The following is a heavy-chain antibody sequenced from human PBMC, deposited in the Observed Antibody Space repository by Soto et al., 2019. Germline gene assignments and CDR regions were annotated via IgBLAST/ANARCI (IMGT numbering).Heavy chain of an antibody. CDR2: IYYSGST. V-gene: IGHV4-39*01. J-gene: IGHJ6*03. CDR1: GGSISSSSYN. Sequence: SETLSLTCTVSGGSISSSSYNWGWIRQPPGKGLEWIGSIYYSGSTYYNPSLRSRVTISVDTSKNQFSLKLSSVTAADTAVFYCAGLYSGYNRIYYYYYMDVWGKGTTVTVSS. D-gene: IGHD5-12*01. CDR3: AGLYSGYNRIYYYYYMDV.